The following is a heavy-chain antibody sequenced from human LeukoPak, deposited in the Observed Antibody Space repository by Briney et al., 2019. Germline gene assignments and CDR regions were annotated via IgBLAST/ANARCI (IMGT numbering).Heavy chain of an antibody. Sequence: GASVKVSCKASGYTFTSYYMHWVRQAPGQGLEWMGIINPSGGSTSYAQKFQGRVTMTRDMSTSTVYMELSSLRSEDTAVYYCARDGSLQLWPRGYYYYMDVWGKGTTVTVSS. CDR2: INPSGGST. CDR1: GYTFTSYY. CDR3: ARDGSLQLWPRGYYYYMDV. J-gene: IGHJ6*03. V-gene: IGHV1-46*01. D-gene: IGHD5-18*01.